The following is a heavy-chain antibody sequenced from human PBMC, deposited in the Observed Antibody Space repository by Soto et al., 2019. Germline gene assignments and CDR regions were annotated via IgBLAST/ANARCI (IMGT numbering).Heavy chain of an antibody. CDR3: ATSRGYCSGGSCSRPPYYYYYYMDV. V-gene: IGHV1-24*01. J-gene: IGHJ6*03. Sequence: ASVKVSCKVSGYTLTELSMHWVRQAPGKGLEWMGGFDPEDGETIYAQKFQGRVTMTEDTSTDTAYMELSSLRSEDTAVYYCATSRGYCSGGSCSRPPYYYYYYMDVWGKGTTVTVSS. CDR2: FDPEDGET. CDR1: GYTLTELS. D-gene: IGHD2-15*01.